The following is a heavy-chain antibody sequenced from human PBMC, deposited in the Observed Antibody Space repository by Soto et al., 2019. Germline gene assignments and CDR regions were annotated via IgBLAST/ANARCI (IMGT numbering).Heavy chain of an antibody. J-gene: IGHJ4*02. CDR2: ISGSGGST. Sequence: PGGSLRLSCAASGFTFSSYAMSWVRQAPGKGLEWVSAISGSGGSTYYADSVKGRFIISRDNSKNTLYLQMNSLRAEDTAVYYCAKRKYGDYVGGFDRWGQGTLVTVSS. V-gene: IGHV3-23*01. CDR3: AKRKYGDYVGGFDR. CDR1: GFTFSSYA. D-gene: IGHD4-17*01.